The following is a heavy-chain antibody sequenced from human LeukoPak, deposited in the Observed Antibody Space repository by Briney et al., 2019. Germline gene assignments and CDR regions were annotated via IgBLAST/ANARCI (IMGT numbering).Heavy chain of an antibody. D-gene: IGHD3-10*01. V-gene: IGHV3-11*04. CDR1: GFTFSDYY. CDR3: ARDGSGRVPEMSAPDY. CDR2: ISRSGSNI. J-gene: IGHJ4*02. Sequence: PGGSLRLSCAASGFTFSDYYMSWIRQAPGKGLEWVSYISRSGSNIYYADSVKGRFTISRDDAKNSLYLQMNSLRAEDTAVYYCARDGSGRVPEMSAPDYWGQGTLVTVSS.